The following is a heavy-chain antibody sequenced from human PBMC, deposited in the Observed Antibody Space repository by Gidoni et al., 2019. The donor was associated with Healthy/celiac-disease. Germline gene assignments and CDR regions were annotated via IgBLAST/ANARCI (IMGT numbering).Heavy chain of an antibody. Sequence: EVQLVESGGGLVQPGGSLRLSCSASVFTFSSYEMNWVRQDPGKGLEWVSYISSRGSTIYYADSVKGRFTISRDNAKNSLYLQMNSLRAEDTAVYYCASSRVGSSSPGIHDYWGQGTLVTVSS. J-gene: IGHJ4*02. D-gene: IGHD6-6*01. CDR2: ISSRGSTI. V-gene: IGHV3-48*03. CDR3: ASSRVGSSSPGIHDY. CDR1: VFTFSSYE.